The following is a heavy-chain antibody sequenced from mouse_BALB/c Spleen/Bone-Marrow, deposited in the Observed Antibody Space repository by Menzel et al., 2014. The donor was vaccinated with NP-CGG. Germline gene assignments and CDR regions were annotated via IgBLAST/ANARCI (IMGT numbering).Heavy chain of an antibody. CDR1: GYNFTSYW. CDR3: ARVRFYYDYAFAY. J-gene: IGHJ3*01. D-gene: IGHD2-4*01. V-gene: IGHV1-55*01. Sequence: QVQLQQPGAELVKPGTSVKLSCKASGYNFTSYWINWVKLRPGQGLEWIGDIYPGSGSTNYNEKFKSKATLTVDTSSSTACMQLSSLASEDSALYYCARVRFYYDYAFAYWGQGTLVTVSA. CDR2: IYPGSGST.